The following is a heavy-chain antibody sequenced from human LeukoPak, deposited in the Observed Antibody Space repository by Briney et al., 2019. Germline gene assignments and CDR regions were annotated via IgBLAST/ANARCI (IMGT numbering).Heavy chain of an antibody. CDR3: APDLYIGVAGNEPPRGFDG. Sequence: AVKVSCKASGGTFSSYAISWVRQAPGQGLEWMGRIIPILGIANYAQKFQGRVTITADKSTSTAYMELSSLRSEDTAVYYCAPDLYIGVAGNEPPRGFDGWGQGTLVTVSS. CDR2: IIPILGIA. J-gene: IGHJ4*02. D-gene: IGHD6-19*01. V-gene: IGHV1-69*04. CDR1: GGTFSSYA.